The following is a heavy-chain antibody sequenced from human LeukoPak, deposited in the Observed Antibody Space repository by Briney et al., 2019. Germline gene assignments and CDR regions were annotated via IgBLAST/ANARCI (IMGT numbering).Heavy chain of an antibody. V-gene: IGHV3-64D*06. CDR3: VKGGYSSSWSLFDY. J-gene: IGHJ4*02. D-gene: IGHD6-13*01. CDR1: GFTFTNHW. Sequence: PGGSLRLSCAASGFTFTNHWMSWVRQAPGKGLEYVSGISNNGGSKYYADSVKGRFTISRDNSKNTLYLQMSSLRAEDTAVYYCVKGGYSSSWSLFDYWGQGTLVTVSS. CDR2: ISNNGGSK.